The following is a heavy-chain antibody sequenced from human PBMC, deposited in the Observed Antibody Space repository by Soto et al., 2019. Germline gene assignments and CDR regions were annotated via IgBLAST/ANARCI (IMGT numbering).Heavy chain of an antibody. CDR2: IWYDGSNK. V-gene: IGHV3-33*01. D-gene: IGHD2-15*01. CDR1: GFTFSSYG. J-gene: IGHJ6*03. Sequence: GGSLRLSCAASGFTFSSYGMHWVRQAPGKGLEWVAVIWYDGSNKYYADSVKGRFTISRDNSKNTLYLQMNSLRAEDTAVYYCARDLGLRYCSGGSCPNRPYYYYYYMDVWGKGTTVTVSS. CDR3: ARDLGLRYCSGGSCPNRPYYYYYYMDV.